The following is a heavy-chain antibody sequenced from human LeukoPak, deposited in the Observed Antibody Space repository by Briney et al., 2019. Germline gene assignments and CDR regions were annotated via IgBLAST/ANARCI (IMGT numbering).Heavy chain of an antibody. J-gene: IGHJ4*02. D-gene: IGHD4-11*01. CDR3: TRGYSIDY. V-gene: IGHV3-49*04. CDR2: IRSKASGGTT. CDR1: GFTFGDYA. Sequence: PGGSLRLSCTASGFTFGDYAMSWVRQAPGKGLEWVGFIRSKASGGTTEYTASVKGRFTISRDDSKSIAYRQMNSLITEDTAVYYCTRGYSIDYWGQGTQVTVSS.